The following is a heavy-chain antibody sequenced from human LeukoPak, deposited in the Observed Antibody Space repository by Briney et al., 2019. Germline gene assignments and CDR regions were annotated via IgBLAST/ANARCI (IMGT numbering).Heavy chain of an antibody. CDR3: ASRLDYGDYGVFDY. V-gene: IGHV1-69*13. D-gene: IGHD4-17*01. J-gene: IGHJ4*02. Sequence: ASVKVSCKASGGTFSSYAISSVRQAPGQGLEWMGGIIPIFGTANYAQKFQGRVTITADESTSTAYMELSSLRSEDTAVYYCASRLDYGDYGVFDYWGQGTLVTVSS. CDR1: GGTFSSYA. CDR2: IIPIFGTA.